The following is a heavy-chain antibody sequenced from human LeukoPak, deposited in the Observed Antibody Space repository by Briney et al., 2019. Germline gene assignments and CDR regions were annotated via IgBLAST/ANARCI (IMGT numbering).Heavy chain of an antibody. Sequence: GASVKVSCKASGYTFTSYGISWVRQAPGQGLEWMGWISAYNGNTNYAQKLQGRVTMTTDTSTSTAYMELRSLRSDDTAVYYCARDLRSGPGFGELFFDYWGQGTLVTVSS. CDR2: ISAYNGNT. V-gene: IGHV1-18*01. D-gene: IGHD3-10*01. CDR3: ARDLRSGPGFGELFFDY. CDR1: GYTFTSYG. J-gene: IGHJ4*02.